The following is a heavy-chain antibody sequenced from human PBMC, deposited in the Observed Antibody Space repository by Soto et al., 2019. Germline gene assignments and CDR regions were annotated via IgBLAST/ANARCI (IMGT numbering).Heavy chain of an antibody. J-gene: IGHJ6*03. V-gene: IGHV2-5*02. Sequence: QITLKESGPTLVNPTQTLTLTCTFSGFSLSTSGVGVGWIRQPPGKALEWLALIYWDDDKRYSPSLKSRPTITKDTSKNQVVLTMTNMDPVDTATYYCAHSSSSSGIYYYYYYYMDVWGKGTTVTVSS. CDR2: IYWDDDK. D-gene: IGHD6-6*01. CDR1: GFSLSTSGVG. CDR3: AHSSSSSGIYYYYYYYMDV.